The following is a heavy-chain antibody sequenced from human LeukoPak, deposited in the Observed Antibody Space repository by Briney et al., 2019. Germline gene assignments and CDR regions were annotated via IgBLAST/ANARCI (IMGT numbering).Heavy chain of an antibody. CDR1: GFTFSNYA. V-gene: IGHV3-23*01. CDR3: AKANYDILTGYYRGLIDY. Sequence: GGSLRLSCAASGFTFSNYAMSWVRQAPGKGLEWVSGIGGSGGDTYYADSVKGRFTISRDNSKSTLYLQMNSLRAEDTAVYYCAKANYDILTGYYRGLIDYWGQGTLVTVSS. D-gene: IGHD3-9*01. CDR2: IGGSGGDT. J-gene: IGHJ4*02.